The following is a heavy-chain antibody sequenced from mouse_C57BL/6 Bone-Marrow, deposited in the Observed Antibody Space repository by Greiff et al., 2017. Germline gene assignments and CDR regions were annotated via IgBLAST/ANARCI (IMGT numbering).Heavy chain of an antibody. V-gene: IGHV1-62-2*01. Sequence: VQLQESGAELVKPGASVKLSCKASGYTFTEYTIHWVKQRSGQGLEWIGWFYPGSGSIKYNEKFKDKATLTADKSSSTVYMELSRLTSEDSAVYFCARHEGDDGYYDWYFDVWGTGTTVTVSS. CDR1: GYTFTEYT. CDR3: ARHEGDDGYYDWYFDV. CDR2: FYPGSGSI. D-gene: IGHD2-3*01. J-gene: IGHJ1*03.